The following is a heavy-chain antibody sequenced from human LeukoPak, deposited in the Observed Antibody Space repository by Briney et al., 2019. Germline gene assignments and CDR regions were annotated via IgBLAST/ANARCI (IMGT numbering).Heavy chain of an antibody. CDR2: MNPNSGNT. D-gene: IGHD3/OR15-3a*01. Sequence: GASVTVSCKASGYTFTSYDINWVRQATGQGLEWMGWMNPNSGNTGYAQKFQGRVTMTRNTSISTAYMELSSLRSEDTAVYYCARGGTGYYGEIYYYYYYGMDVWGQGTTVTVSS. V-gene: IGHV1-8*01. CDR1: GYTFTSYD. J-gene: IGHJ6*02. CDR3: ARGGTGYYGEIYYYYYYGMDV.